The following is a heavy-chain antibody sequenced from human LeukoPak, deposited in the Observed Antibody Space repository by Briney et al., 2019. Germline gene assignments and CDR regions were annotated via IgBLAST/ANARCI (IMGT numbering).Heavy chain of an antibody. V-gene: IGHV3-74*01. CDR1: GFTFSSYW. J-gene: IGHJ6*03. CDR2: INSEGSST. CDR3: ARGNNYHYYYYYMDV. Sequence: GGSLRLSCAASGFTFSSYWMHWVRQAPGKGLVWVSRINSEGSSTSYADSVKGRFTISRDNAKNTLYLQMNSLRAEDTAVYYCARGNNYHYYYYYMDVWGKGTTVTVSS. D-gene: IGHD4-11*01.